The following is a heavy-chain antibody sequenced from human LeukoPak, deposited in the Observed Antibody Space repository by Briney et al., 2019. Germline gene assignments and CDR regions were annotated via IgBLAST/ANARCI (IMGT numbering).Heavy chain of an antibody. D-gene: IGHD1-26*01. J-gene: IGHJ6*03. CDR3: ARSDSGSYYYYYMDV. Sequence: SVKVSCKASGYTFTSYAISWVRQAPGQGLEWMGGIIPIFGTANYAQKFQGRVTITADESTSTAYMELSSLRSEDTAVYYCARSDSGSYYYYYMDVWGKGTTVTVSS. CDR2: IIPIFGTA. CDR1: GYTFTSYA. V-gene: IGHV1-69*13.